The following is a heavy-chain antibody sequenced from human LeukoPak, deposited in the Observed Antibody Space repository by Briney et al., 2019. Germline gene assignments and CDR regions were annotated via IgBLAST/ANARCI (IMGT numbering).Heavy chain of an antibody. V-gene: IGHV3-53*01. CDR2: IYSGGDT. CDR3: ARDDNAFDI. Sequence: PGGSLRLSCAASGLIVSDNYMAWVRQAPGKGLEWVSLIYSGGDTHYAASVGGRFTISRDNSRNTLYLQMDSLRAEDTALYYCARDDNAFDIWGQGTMVTVSS. J-gene: IGHJ3*02. CDR1: GLIVSDNY.